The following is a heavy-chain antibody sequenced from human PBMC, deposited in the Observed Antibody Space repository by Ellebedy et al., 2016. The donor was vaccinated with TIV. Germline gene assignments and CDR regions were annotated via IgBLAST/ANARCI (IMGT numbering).Heavy chain of an antibody. D-gene: IGHD5-18*01. J-gene: IGHJ4*02. CDR3: ARDGYSAADY. CDR2: IRSKSYDGTT. V-gene: IGHV3-49*04. Sequence: GESLKISXAASGFTFSSYWMSWVRQAPGKGPEWVGFIRSKSYDGTTAYAASVKGRFTLSRDDSKSIAYLQMNSLRTEDTAVYFCARDGYSAADYWGQGALVTVSS. CDR1: GFTFSSYW.